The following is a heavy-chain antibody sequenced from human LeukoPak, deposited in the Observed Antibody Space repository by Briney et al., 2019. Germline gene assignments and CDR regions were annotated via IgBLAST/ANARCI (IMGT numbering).Heavy chain of an antibody. CDR1: GFTFSGSA. D-gene: IGHD6-19*01. CDR2: IRSKANSYAT. CDR3: TRAGLGAVAGLDY. V-gene: IGHV3-73*01. Sequence: GGSLRLSCAASGFTFSGSAMHWVRQASGKGLEWVGRIRSKANSYATAYAASVKGRFTISRDDSKNTAYLQMNSLKTEDTAVYYCTRAGLGAVAGLDYWGQGTLVTVSS. J-gene: IGHJ4*02.